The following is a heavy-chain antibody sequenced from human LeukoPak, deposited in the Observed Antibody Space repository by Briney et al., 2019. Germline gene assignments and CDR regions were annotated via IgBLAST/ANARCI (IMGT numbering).Heavy chain of an antibody. J-gene: IGHJ4*02. CDR1: GFTFSSYW. V-gene: IGHV3-7*03. Sequence: QSGGSLRLSCVASGFTFSSYWMSWVRQAPGKGLEWVANIKQDGSEKYYVDSVKGRFTISRDNAKNSLYLQMNSLRAEDTAVYYCARDKGADEGPKFDYWGQGTLVTVSS. CDR2: IKQDGSEK. D-gene: IGHD1-26*01. CDR3: ARDKGADEGPKFDY.